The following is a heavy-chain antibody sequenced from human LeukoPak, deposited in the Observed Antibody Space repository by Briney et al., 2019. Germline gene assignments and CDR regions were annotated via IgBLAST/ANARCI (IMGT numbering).Heavy chain of an antibody. V-gene: IGHV3-23*01. CDR2: IGYSGGDT. D-gene: IGHD1-26*01. Sequence: GGSLRLSCTVSGFILSSYEMTWFRQAPGKGLEWVSSIGYSGGDTHYADSVKGRFTISRDNSENTLYLQMNSLRAEDTAVYYCAKGRGWEASYYYYYMDVWGKGTTVTISS. CDR1: GFILSSYE. CDR3: AKGRGWEASYYYYYMDV. J-gene: IGHJ6*03.